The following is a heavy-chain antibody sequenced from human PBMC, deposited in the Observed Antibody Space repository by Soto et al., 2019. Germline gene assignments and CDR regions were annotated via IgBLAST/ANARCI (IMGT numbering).Heavy chain of an antibody. V-gene: IGHV4-59*08. D-gene: IGHD4-17*01. CDR2: IYYTGTT. Sequence: SETLSLTCTVSGGSISGYYWSWIRQPPGKGLEWIAYIYYTGTTNYNPSLKSRVTISVDTSKNQFSLMLSSVTAADTAVYYCARGEDYGNYFDFWGQGTRVTVSS. CDR3: ARGEDYGNYFDF. J-gene: IGHJ4*02. CDR1: GGSISGYY.